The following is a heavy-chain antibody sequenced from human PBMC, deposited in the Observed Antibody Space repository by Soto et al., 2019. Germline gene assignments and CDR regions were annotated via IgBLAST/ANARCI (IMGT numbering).Heavy chain of an antibody. CDR2: ISAYNGNT. J-gene: IGHJ3*02. V-gene: IGHV1-18*04. CDR1: GCTFTSYG. D-gene: IGHD3-22*01. CDR3: ARDAPYYYDSSGSDAFDI. Sequence: ASVKVSCTASGCTFTSYGISWARQAPGQGHEWMGWISAYNGNTNYAQKLQGRGTMTTDTSTSTAYMELRSLRSDDTAVYYCARDAPYYYDSSGSDAFDIWGQGTMVTVSS.